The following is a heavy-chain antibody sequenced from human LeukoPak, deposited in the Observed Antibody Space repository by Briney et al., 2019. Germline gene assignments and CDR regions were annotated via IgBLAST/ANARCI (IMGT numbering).Heavy chain of an antibody. CDR2: INPNSGGT. CDR1: GYTFTVYY. V-gene: IGHV1-2*04. Sequence: GASVKVSCKASGYTFTVYYMHWVRQAPGQGLEWMGWINPNSGGTNYAQKFQGWVTMARDTSISTAYMELSRLRSDDTAVYYCARGEGSSGLYYFDYWGQGTLVTVSS. D-gene: IGHD6-19*01. CDR3: ARGEGSSGLYYFDY. J-gene: IGHJ4*02.